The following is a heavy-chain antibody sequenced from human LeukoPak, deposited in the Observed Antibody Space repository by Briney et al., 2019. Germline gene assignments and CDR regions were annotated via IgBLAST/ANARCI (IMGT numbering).Heavy chain of an antibody. CDR3: VRGHGGY. CDR2: TYNGGST. Sequence: TSETLSLTCTVSGGSVSSSIYHWFWIRQPPGKGLEWIGFTYNGGSTYYNPSLKSRVTISVDMAKSQFSLKVMSVTAADTAVYYCVRGHGGYWGQGTLVTVSS. J-gene: IGHJ4*02. V-gene: IGHV4-61*01. CDR1: GGSVSSSIYH.